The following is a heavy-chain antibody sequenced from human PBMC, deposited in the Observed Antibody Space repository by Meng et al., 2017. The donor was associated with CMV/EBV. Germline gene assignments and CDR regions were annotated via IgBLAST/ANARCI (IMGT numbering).Heavy chain of an antibody. D-gene: IGHD3-22*01. V-gene: IGHV4-61*01. CDR3: ARTRDSSGYYIDC. J-gene: IGHJ4*02. CDR1: GGSVSSGSYY. Sequence: GSLRLSCTVSGGSVSSGSYYWSWIRQPPGKGLEWIGYIYYSGSTNYNPSLKSRVTISVDTSKNQFSLKLSSVTAADTAVYYCARTRDSSGYYIDCWGQGTLVTVSS. CDR2: IYYSGST.